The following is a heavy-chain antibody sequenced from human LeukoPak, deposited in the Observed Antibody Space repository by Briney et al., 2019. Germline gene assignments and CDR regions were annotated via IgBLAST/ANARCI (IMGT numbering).Heavy chain of an antibody. CDR1: GFTFSSFS. V-gene: IGHV3-48*01. Sequence: GGSLRLSCAASGFTFSSFSMNWVRQAPGKGLEWVSYISSSSGTINYADSVRGRFTISRDNAKNSLYLQMNSLRAEDTAVYYCARGLDYWGQGTPVTVSS. J-gene: IGHJ4*02. CDR3: ARGLDY. CDR2: ISSSSGTI.